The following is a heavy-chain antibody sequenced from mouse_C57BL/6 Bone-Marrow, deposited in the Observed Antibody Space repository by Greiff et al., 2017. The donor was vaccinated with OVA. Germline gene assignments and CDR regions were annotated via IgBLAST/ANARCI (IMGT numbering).Heavy chain of an antibody. D-gene: IGHD1-1*01. CDR2: IYPRSGNT. J-gene: IGHJ1*03. CDR1: GYTFTSYG. V-gene: IGHV1-81*01. CDR3: ARRDYYGSSPHWYFDV. Sequence: VQLQQPGAELVKPGASVKLSCKASGYTFTSYGISWVKQRTGQGLEWIGEIYPRSGNTYYNEKFKGKATLTADKSSSTAYMELRSLTSEDSAVYFCARRDYYGSSPHWYFDVWGTGTTVTVSS.